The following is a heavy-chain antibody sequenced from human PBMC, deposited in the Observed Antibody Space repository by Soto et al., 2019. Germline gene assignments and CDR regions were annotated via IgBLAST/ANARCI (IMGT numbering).Heavy chain of an antibody. Sequence: GASVKVSCKASGYTFTGYYMHWVRQAPGQGLEWKGWINTNSGGTNYAQKFQGWFTMTRDTSISTAYMELSRLRSDDTAVYYCARGQVQGSSSWWFLEQHQGEGFDYWGQGTLVTVSS. J-gene: IGHJ4*02. V-gene: IGHV1-2*04. D-gene: IGHD6-13*01. CDR2: INTNSGGT. CDR3: ARGQVQGSSSWWFLEQHQGEGFDY. CDR1: GYTFTGYY.